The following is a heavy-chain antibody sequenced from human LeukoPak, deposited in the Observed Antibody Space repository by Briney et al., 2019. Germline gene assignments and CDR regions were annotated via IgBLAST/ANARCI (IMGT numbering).Heavy chain of an antibody. V-gene: IGHV1-46*01. D-gene: IGHD5-18*01. CDR2: INPSGGST. CDR3: ARDGSDTAMTFDY. CDR1: GYSFTSYY. J-gene: IGHJ4*02. Sequence: ASVKVSCKASGYSFTSYYMHWVRQAPGQGLEWMGIINPSGGSTSYAQKFQGRVTMTRDMSTSTVYMELSSLRSEDTAVYYCARDGSDTAMTFDYWGQGTLVTVSS.